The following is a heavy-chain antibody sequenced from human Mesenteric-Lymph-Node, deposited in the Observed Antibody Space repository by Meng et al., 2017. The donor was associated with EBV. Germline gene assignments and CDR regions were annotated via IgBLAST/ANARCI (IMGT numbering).Heavy chain of an antibody. Sequence: GQLGLSAADVKNPGSSVMVSFKASGGTFSSDDISWGRRAPAQGLEWRGIIYPGDADPRYSPSFQGQVTISADKSISTAYLQWSSLKASDTAMYYCARQQGNSGGDYWGQGTLVTVSS. J-gene: IGHJ4*02. CDR1: GGTFSSDD. D-gene: IGHD4-23*01. CDR3: ARQQGNSGGDY. V-gene: IGHV5-51*01. CDR2: IYPGDADP.